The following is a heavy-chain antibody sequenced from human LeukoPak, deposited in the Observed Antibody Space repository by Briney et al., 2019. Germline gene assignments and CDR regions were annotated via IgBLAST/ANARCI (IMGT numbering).Heavy chain of an antibody. V-gene: IGHV1-18*01. D-gene: IGHD1-1*01. CDR3: ARDINWTVDY. CDR1: GYSFSNSG. Sequence: ASVKVSCKASGYSFSNSGISWMRQAPGQGLEWMGWISGYNGNALYAQKFQGRVTVTIDISTNTAYLEVWSLRSDDTAVYYCARDINWTVDYWGQGTLVTVSS. J-gene: IGHJ4*02. CDR2: ISGYNGNA.